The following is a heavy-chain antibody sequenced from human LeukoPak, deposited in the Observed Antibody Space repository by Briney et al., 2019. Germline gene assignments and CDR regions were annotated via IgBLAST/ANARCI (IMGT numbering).Heavy chain of an antibody. CDR1: GFNFPEYG. D-gene: IGHD6-6*01. CDR2: IRSKPYGGTT. CDR3: ARDRSYIAARRDAFDI. J-gene: IGHJ3*02. V-gene: IGHV3-49*04. Sequence: PGGSLRLSCTGSGFNFPEYGVNWVRQAPGKGLEWVGFIRSKPYGGTTEYAASVKGRFIISRDDSESIAYLQMNSLRAEDTAVYYCARDRSYIAARRDAFDIWGQGTMVTVSS.